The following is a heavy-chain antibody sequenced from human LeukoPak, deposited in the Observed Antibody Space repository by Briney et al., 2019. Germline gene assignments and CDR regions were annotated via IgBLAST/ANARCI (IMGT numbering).Heavy chain of an antibody. D-gene: IGHD3-9*01. CDR1: GYTFTDYY. CDR2: INPNSGGT. J-gene: IGHJ6*02. CDR3: ARGAYDFLTGYPYYGMDV. V-gene: IGHV1-2*04. Sequence: ASVKVSCKASGYTFTDYYMHWVRQAPGQGLEWMGWINPNSGGTNYAQKFQGWVTMTRDTSISTAYMELSRLRSDDTAVYYCARGAYDFLTGYPYYGMDVWGQGTTVTVSS.